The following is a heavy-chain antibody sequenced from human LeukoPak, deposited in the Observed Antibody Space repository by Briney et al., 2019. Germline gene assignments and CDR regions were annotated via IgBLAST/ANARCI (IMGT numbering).Heavy chain of an antibody. Sequence: SETLSHTCSVSGGSISSYYWSWIRQPAGKGLEWIGRLYTSGSTNYNPSLKSRVTMSVDTSKNQFSLKLSSVTAADTAVYYCARDGGVGAQYYFDYWGQGTLVTVSS. CDR3: ARDGGVGAQYYFDY. CDR2: LYTSGST. V-gene: IGHV4-4*07. J-gene: IGHJ4*02. D-gene: IGHD1-26*01. CDR1: GGSISSYY.